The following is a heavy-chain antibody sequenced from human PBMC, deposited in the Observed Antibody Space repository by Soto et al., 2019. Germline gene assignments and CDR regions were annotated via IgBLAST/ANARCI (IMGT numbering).Heavy chain of an antibody. CDR1: GFTFNSYW. CDR2: SSTDGGST. J-gene: IGHJ4*02. V-gene: IGHV3-74*01. D-gene: IGHD2-2*01. Sequence: EVQLVESGGGLVQPGGSLRLSCAASGFTFNSYWMQWVRPVPGKGLMWVSRSSTDGGSTNYADSVKGRLTMSRDNATNTRYVRMNSLRAEDTAVYFCARNRDGVAYGGQGTLVTVSS. CDR3: ARNRDGVAY.